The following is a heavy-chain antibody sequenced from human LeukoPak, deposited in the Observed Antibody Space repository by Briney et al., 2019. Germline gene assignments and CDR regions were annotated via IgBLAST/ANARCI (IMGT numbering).Heavy chain of an antibody. CDR1: GFTFSSYA. CDR3: AKDGTWGATRSSYFDY. J-gene: IGHJ4*02. V-gene: IGHV3-23*01. CDR2: ISGSGGGT. D-gene: IGHD1-26*01. Sequence: GGSLRLSCAASGFTFSSYAMSWVRQAPGKGLEWVSAISGSGGGTYYADSVKGRFTISRDNSKNTLYLQMNSLRAEDTAVYYCAKDGTWGATRSSYFDYWGQGTLVTVSS.